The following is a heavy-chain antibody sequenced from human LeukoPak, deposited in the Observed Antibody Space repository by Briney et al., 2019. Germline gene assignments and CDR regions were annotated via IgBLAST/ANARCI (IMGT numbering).Heavy chain of an antibody. D-gene: IGHD3-22*01. J-gene: IGHJ4*02. CDR1: GGTFSSYA. V-gene: IGHV1-69*01. CDR3: ARDPTYYYDSSGYHD. CDR2: IIPIFGTA. Sequence: ASVTVSCKASGGTFSSYAISWVRQAPGQGLEWMGGIIPIFGTANYAQKFQGRVTITADESTSTAYMELSSLRSEDTAVYYCARDPTYYYDSSGYHDWGQGTLVTVSS.